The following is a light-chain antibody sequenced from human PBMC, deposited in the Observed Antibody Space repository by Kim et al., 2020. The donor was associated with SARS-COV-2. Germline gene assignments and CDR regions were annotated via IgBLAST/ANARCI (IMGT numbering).Light chain of an antibody. CDR3: QHYNSWPLT. Sequence: VSPGESATLSCRASQSVSRYLAWYQHKPGQAPSLLIYGASTGATGIPDRFSGSGSGTEFTLTISSLQSEDFAVYYCQHYNSWPLTFGGGTKVDIK. CDR2: GAS. V-gene: IGKV3-15*01. CDR1: QSVSRY. J-gene: IGKJ4*01.